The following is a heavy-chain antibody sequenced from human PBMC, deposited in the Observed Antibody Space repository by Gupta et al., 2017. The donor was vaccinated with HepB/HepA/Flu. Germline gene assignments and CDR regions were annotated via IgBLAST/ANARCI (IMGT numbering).Heavy chain of an antibody. V-gene: IGHV3-7*01. J-gene: IGHJ4*02. CDR1: GFNFSRSW. CDR3: ATWGSGY. Sequence: EVQVVESGGGLVQPGGSLRLSCATSGFNFSRSWMSWVRQAPGKGLEWVANIRYDGRASYYVASVKGRFTISRDNAKNSLYLEMNSLRKEDTALYYCATWGSGYWGQGTQVIVSS. D-gene: IGHD3-16*01. CDR2: IRYDGRAS.